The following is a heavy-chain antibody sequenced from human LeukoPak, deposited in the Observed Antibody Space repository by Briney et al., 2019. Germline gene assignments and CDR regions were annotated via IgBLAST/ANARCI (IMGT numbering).Heavy chain of an antibody. D-gene: IGHD2-2*01. CDR3: ARAGDCSSTSCYPTADFDY. Sequence: SETLSLTCAVYGGSFSGYYWSWIRQPPGKGLEWIGEINHSGSTNYNPSPKRRGTISVDTSKNQFSLKLSSVTAADTAVYYCARAGDCSSTSCYPTADFDYWGQGTLVTVSS. CDR1: GGSFSGYY. V-gene: IGHV4-34*01. CDR2: INHSGST. J-gene: IGHJ4*02.